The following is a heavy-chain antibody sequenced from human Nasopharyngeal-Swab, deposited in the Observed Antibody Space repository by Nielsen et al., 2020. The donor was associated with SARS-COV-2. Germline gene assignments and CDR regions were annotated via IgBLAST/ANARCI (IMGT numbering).Heavy chain of an antibody. Sequence: GGSLKISCAASGFTFSSYWMHWVRQAPGKGLVWVSRINDDGRDTIYADSVKGRFTISRDNAKNTLYLQMNSLRAEDTAVYYCVRATNLGGSLWVPDYWGQGTLVTVSS. J-gene: IGHJ4*02. CDR2: INDDGRDT. CDR1: GFTFSSYW. CDR3: VRATNLGGSLWVPDY. D-gene: IGHD5-12*01. V-gene: IGHV3-74*01.